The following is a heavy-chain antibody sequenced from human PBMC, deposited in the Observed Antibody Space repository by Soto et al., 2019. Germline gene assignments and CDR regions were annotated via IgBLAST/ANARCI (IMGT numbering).Heavy chain of an antibody. D-gene: IGHD3-3*01. CDR3: ARFNPYDFWSGYTPYYMDV. Sequence: QVQLQQWGAGLLKPSETLSLTCAVYGGSFSGYYWSWIRQPPGKGLEWIGEINHSGSTNYNPSLKSRAAISVDTSKNQFSLKLSSVTAADTAVYYCARFNPYDFWSGYTPYYMDVWGKGTTVTVSS. CDR1: GGSFSGYY. V-gene: IGHV4-34*01. J-gene: IGHJ6*03. CDR2: INHSGST.